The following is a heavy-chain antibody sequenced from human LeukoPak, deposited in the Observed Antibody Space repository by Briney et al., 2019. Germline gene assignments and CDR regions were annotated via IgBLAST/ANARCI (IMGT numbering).Heavy chain of an antibody. D-gene: IGHD3-3*01. Sequence: IXHSGSTYYNPSLKSRVTISVDTSKNQFSLRLSSVTAADTAVYYCARQYYDFWSGYLHYFDYWGQGTLVTVSS. CDR3: ARQYYDFWSGYLHYFDY. CDR2: IXHSGST. J-gene: IGHJ4*02. V-gene: IGHV4-30-2*04.